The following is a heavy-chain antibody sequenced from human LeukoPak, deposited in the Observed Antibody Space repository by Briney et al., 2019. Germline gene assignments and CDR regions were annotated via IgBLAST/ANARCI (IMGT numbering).Heavy chain of an antibody. Sequence: GGSLRLSCAASGFTFSDDYMSWIRQSPGKGLEWVSSITGTGRTKYSSDFVEGRFAVSRDNAKNSLFLQTDTPRADDTAVYYCFLGAQGLDTWGQGTLVTVSS. D-gene: IGHD1-26*01. CDR1: GFTFSDDY. CDR3: FLGAQGLDT. J-gene: IGHJ5*02. CDR2: ITGTGRTK. V-gene: IGHV3-11*01.